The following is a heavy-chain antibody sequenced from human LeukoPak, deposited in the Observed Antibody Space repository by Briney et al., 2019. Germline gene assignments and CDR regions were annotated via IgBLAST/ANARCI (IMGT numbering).Heavy chain of an antibody. CDR3: ARSGFDY. CDR1: GFTFSSYS. Sequence: GGSLRLSCAASGFTFSSYSMNWVRQAPGKGLEWVSSISSSSSYIYYADSMKGRFTISRDHANNSLYLQKHSIRAEDPALYYCARSGFDYWGQGTLVTVSS. V-gene: IGHV3-21*01. CDR2: ISSSSSYI. J-gene: IGHJ4*02.